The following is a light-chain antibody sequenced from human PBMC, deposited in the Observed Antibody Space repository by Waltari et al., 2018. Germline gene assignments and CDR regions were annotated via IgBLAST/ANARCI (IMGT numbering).Light chain of an antibody. V-gene: IGKV1-8*01. Sequence: AIRITQSPSSLSASPGDSVTITCRASQGINNYLAWYLQKPGKAPKLLIYSASTLQTGVPSRFSGSGSGTDFTLTISCLQSEDFATYYCQQYYTYPYTFGQGTKLEI. J-gene: IGKJ2*01. CDR3: QQYYTYPYT. CDR1: QGINNY. CDR2: SAS.